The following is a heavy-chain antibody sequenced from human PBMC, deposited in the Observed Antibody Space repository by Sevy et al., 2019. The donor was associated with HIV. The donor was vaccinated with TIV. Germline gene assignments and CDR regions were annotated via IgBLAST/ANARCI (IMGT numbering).Heavy chain of an antibody. Sequence: GGSLRLSCAASGFSFSNYAMSWVRQAPGKGLEWVSTLIGGGSRTYYADSVTGRFTISRDNSRNTLYLQMYSLRAEDIAVYYCAKRRVRSGLSGGGANYGWDVCGQGTTVTVSS. J-gene: IGHJ6*02. D-gene: IGHD2-8*02. V-gene: IGHV3-23*01. CDR3: AKRRVRSGLSGGGANYGWDV. CDR1: GFSFSNYA. CDR2: LIGGGSRT.